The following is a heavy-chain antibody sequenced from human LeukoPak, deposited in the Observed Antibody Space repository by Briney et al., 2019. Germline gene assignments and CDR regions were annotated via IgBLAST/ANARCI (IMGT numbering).Heavy chain of an antibody. CDR2: INPNSGDT. CDR1: GYTFTGYY. J-gene: IGHJ5*02. V-gene: IGHV1-2*02. D-gene: IGHD6-13*01. CDR3: ARMWSTATSGWNWFDP. Sequence: ASVKVSCKASGYTFTGYYIYWVRQAPGQGLEWMGWINPNSGDTNYAQKFQGRVTMTRDTSISTAYMELSSLRSDDTAMYYCARMWSTATSGWNWFDPWGQGTLVTVSS.